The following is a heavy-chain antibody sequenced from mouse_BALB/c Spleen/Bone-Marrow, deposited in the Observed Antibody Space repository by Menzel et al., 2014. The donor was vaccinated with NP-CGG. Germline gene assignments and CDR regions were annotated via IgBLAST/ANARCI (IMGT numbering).Heavy chain of an antibody. D-gene: IGHD2-3*01. V-gene: IGHV1-62-2*01. Sequence: VQLQQSGAGLVKPGASVKLSCKASGYTFTEHIIHWVKQRSGQGLEWIGWFYPGSGSIKYNEKFKDKATLTADKSSSTVYMELSILTSKVSAVYFCARHEGREMGFDCWCQVTALTVSS. J-gene: IGHJ2*01. CDR3: ARHEGREMGFDC. CDR1: GYTFTEHI. CDR2: FYPGSGSI.